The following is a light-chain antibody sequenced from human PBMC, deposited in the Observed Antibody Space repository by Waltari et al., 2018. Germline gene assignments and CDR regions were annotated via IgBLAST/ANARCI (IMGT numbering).Light chain of an antibody. CDR2: DVS. V-gene: IGLV2-11*01. CDR3: CSYAGSKVV. CDR1: SSDVGGYNY. J-gene: IGLJ2*01. Sequence: QSALTQPRSVSGSPGQSVTISCTGTSSDVGGYNYVPWYQQHPGKAPKLMIYDVSKRPSGVPDRFSGSKSGNPASLTISGLQAEDEADYYCCSYAGSKVVFGGGTKLTVL.